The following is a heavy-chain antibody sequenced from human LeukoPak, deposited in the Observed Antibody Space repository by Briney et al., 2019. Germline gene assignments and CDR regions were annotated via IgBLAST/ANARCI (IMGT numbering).Heavy chain of an antibody. V-gene: IGHV5-51*01. D-gene: IGHD3-22*01. CDR3: ARHIIHYDSSGYYVYFDY. J-gene: IGHJ4*02. CDR2: IYPGDSGT. CDR1: GYSFTSYW. Sequence: GESLKIPCKGSGYSFTSYWIGWVRQLPGKGLEWMGIIYPGDSGTRYSPSFQGQVTISADKSISTAYLQWSSLKASDTAMYDCARHIIHYDSSGYYVYFDYWGQGTLVTVSS.